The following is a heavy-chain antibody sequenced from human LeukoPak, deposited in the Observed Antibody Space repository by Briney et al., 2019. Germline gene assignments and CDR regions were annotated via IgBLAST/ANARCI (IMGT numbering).Heavy chain of an antibody. Sequence: ASVKVSCKVSGYTLTELSMHWVRQAPGKGLEWMGGFDPEDGETIYAQKFQGRVTMTEDTSTDTAYMELSSLRSEDKAVYYCATGYDDSSGYYYSRDAFDIWGQGTMVTVSS. CDR2: FDPEDGET. D-gene: IGHD3-22*01. CDR1: GYTLTELS. J-gene: IGHJ3*02. V-gene: IGHV1-24*01. CDR3: ATGYDDSSGYYYSRDAFDI.